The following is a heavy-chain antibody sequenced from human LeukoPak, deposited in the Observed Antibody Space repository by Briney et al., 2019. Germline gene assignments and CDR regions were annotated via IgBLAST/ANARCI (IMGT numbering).Heavy chain of an antibody. CDR3: ARTGGSSGHTFDY. J-gene: IGHJ4*02. CDR2: INPSGGST. CDR1: GYTFTSYY. D-gene: IGHD3-22*01. V-gene: IGHV1-46*01. Sequence: GASVKLSCKASGYTFTSYYMHWVRQAPGQGLECRGIINPSGGSTSYTQKFQGRVTMTRDTSTSTVYMELSSLRSEDTAVYYCARTGGSSGHTFDYWGQGTLVTVSS.